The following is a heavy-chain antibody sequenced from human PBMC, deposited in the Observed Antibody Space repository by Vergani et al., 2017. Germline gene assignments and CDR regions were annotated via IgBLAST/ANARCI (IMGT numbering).Heavy chain of an antibody. CDR1: GFSLSNARMG. J-gene: IGHJ4*02. D-gene: IGHD3-3*01. CDR3: ARIVSFGVVIIRYYFDY. V-gene: IGHV2-26*01. Sequence: QITLKESGPTLVKPTQTLTLTCTVSGFSLSNARMGVSWIRQPPGKALEWLAHIFSNDEESYSTSLKSRLTISKDTSKSQVVLTMTNMDPVDTATYYCARIVSFGVVIIRYYFDYWGQGTLVTVSS. CDR2: IFSNDEE.